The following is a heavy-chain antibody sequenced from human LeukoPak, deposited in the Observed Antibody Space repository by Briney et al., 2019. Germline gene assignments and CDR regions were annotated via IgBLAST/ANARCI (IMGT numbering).Heavy chain of an antibody. CDR3: ARGYDYGDYVGDFDY. V-gene: IGHV1-18*01. Sequence: ASVKVSFKASGYTFTSYPISWVRQAPGQGLEWMGWITTYNGNTNYAQKLQGRVTMTKDTSTSTAYMDLRGLRSDDTAVYYCARGYDYGDYVGDFDYWGQGTLVTVSS. D-gene: IGHD4-17*01. CDR2: ITTYNGNT. CDR1: GYTFTSYP. J-gene: IGHJ4*02.